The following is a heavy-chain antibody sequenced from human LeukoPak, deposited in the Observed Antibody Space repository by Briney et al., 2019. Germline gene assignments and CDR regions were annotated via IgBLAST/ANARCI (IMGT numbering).Heavy chain of an antibody. CDR3: ASPGGGDYYNS. CDR1: GLTVSSIY. D-gene: IGHD3-10*01. J-gene: IGHJ4*02. V-gene: IGHV3-53*01. Sequence: GGSLRLSCTASGLTVSSIYMSWVRQAPGKGLQWVSVIYTGGYTFYADSVKGRFTTSRDNSKSTLYLQMNSLRAEDTAVYYCASPGGGDYYNSWGQGTLVTVSS. CDR2: IYTGGYT.